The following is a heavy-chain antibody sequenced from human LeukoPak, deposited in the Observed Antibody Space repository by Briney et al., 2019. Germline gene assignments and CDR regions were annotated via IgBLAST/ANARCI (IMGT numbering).Heavy chain of an antibody. CDR3: ARSRDAYNFDH. D-gene: IGHD5-24*01. J-gene: IGHJ4*02. CDR1: GYSFTSYC. Sequence: VESLKISWKGSGYSFTSYCIGWMRQMPGIGLGWMGTVCPGDSDTSYSPSFQGQVTISADKSISIAYLQWSSLKASDTAMYYCARSRDAYNFDHWGQGTLVSVSS. V-gene: IGHV5-51*01. CDR2: VCPGDSDT.